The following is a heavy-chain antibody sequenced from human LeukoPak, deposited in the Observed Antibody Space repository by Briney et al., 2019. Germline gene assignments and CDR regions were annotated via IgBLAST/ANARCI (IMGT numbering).Heavy chain of an antibody. Sequence: GGSLRLSCAASGFTFNSHSMNWVRQAPGKGLEWVSSISTSSSYIYYADSVKGRFTISRDNAKNSLYLQMNSLRAEDTAVYYCVRMGRYGDYDYWGQGTLVTVSS. CDR2: ISTSSSYI. CDR1: GFTFNSHS. V-gene: IGHV3-21*01. J-gene: IGHJ4*02. CDR3: VRMGRYGDYDY. D-gene: IGHD4-17*01.